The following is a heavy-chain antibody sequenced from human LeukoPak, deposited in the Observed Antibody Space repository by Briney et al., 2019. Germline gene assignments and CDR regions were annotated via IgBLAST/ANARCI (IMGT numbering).Heavy chain of an antibody. CDR2: ISYDGSNK. CDR3: ARGSRAAADHFDY. Sequence: GGSLRLSCTASGFTFGDYAMHWVRQAPGKGLEWVAVISYDGSNKYYADSVKGRFTISRDNSKNTLYLQMNSLRAEDTAVYYCARGSRAAADHFDYWGQGTLVTVSS. D-gene: IGHD6-13*01. V-gene: IGHV3-30-3*01. J-gene: IGHJ4*02. CDR1: GFTFGDYA.